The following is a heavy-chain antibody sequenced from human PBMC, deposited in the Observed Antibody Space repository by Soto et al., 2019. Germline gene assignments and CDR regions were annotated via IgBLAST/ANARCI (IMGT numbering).Heavy chain of an antibody. CDR2: ISGIGDYT. CDR3: ARRPDAFDI. Sequence: GGSLRLSCEVSGLPFSSHVMAWVRQAPGKGLEWASDISGIGDYTYYADSVKGRFTISRDNSKNTLYLQMNSLRAEDTAVYFCARRPDAFDIWGRGTMVTVSS. J-gene: IGHJ3*02. CDR1: GLPFSSHV. V-gene: IGHV3-23*01.